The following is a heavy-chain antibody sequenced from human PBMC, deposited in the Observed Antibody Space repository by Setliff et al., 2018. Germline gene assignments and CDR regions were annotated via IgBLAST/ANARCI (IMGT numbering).Heavy chain of an antibody. Sequence: GGSLRLSCVASGFTFKNYGMHWVRQAPGKGLEWVAVIWYDGNNKDHADSVKGRFTISRDNSKNTLYLQMDSLRVEDTAVYYCVRGEMFSTSPRADWGQGTQVTVS. CDR3: VRGEMFSTSPRAD. D-gene: IGHD2-2*01. V-gene: IGHV3-33*01. J-gene: IGHJ4*02. CDR2: IWYDGNNK. CDR1: GFTFKNYG.